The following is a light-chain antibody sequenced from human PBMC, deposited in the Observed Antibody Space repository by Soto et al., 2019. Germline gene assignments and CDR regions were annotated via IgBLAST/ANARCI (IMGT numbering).Light chain of an antibody. J-gene: IGKJ5*01. V-gene: IGKV3-20*01. Sequence: EIVLTQSPGTLSLSPGEGVTLSCSAGQSVSSSQLAWYQQKPGQAPRLLVYGASSRATGIPDRFSGSGSGTDFTLTISRLEPEDFAVYYCQHYGSSPLTFGQGTRLEIK. CDR3: QHYGSSPLT. CDR1: QSVSSSQ. CDR2: GAS.